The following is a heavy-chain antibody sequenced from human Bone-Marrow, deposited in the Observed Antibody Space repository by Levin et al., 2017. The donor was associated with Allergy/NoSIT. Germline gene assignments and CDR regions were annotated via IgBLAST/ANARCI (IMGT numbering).Heavy chain of an antibody. CDR3: ARVTGDWNAFDI. CDR1: GGSISSTSHY. D-gene: IGHD2-21*02. CDR2: IFYSGSS. Sequence: SQTLSLTCTLSGGSISSTSHYWGWIRQPPEKGLEWIGSIFYSGSSYYNPSLKSRVTISGDTSKNQFSLKLSSVTAADTAVYYCARVTGDWNAFDIWGQGTMVTVSS. V-gene: IGHV4-39*01. J-gene: IGHJ3*02.